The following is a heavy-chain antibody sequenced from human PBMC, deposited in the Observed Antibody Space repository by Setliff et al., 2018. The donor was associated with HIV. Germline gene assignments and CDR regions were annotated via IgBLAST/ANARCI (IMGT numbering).Heavy chain of an antibody. J-gene: IGHJ6*03. CDR3: VRTASTSWWGVHYYYIDL. CDR2: IHYSGST. D-gene: IGHD2-8*02. Sequence: SETLSLTCTVYGGSISGTNYVWGWIRQTPRKGLEWIGTIHYSGSTYHNPSLESRITMSVDTSKNQFFLRLNSVSAADTAVYYCVRTASTSWWGVHYYYIDLWGKGTTVTV. CDR1: GGSISGTNYV. V-gene: IGHV4-39*01.